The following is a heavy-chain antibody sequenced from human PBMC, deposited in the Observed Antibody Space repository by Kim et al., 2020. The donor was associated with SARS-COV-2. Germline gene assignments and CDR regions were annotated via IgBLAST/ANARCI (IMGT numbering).Heavy chain of an antibody. J-gene: IGHJ6*02. Sequence: ASVKVSCKASGYTFTSYAMNWVRQAPGQGLEWMGWINTNTGNPTYAQGFTGRFVFSLDTSVSTAYLQISSLKAEDTAVYYCASRPLGHCSSTSCYWFGGYYYYGMDVWGQGTTVPVSS. CDR1: GYTFTSYA. CDR3: ASRPLGHCSSTSCYWFGGYYYYGMDV. D-gene: IGHD2-2*01. V-gene: IGHV7-4-1*02. CDR2: INTNTGNP.